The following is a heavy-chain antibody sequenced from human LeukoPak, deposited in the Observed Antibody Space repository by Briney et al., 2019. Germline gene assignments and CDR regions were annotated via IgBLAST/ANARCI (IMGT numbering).Heavy chain of an antibody. CDR2: IYYSGTT. CDR1: GGSISGNPYY. CDR3: ARGGAARLHFQN. Sequence: SETLSLTCTVSGGSISGNPYYWGWIRQPPGKALEWIGSIYYSGTTYYNPSLKSRVTISVDTSKNQFSLNLNSVTAADTAVYYCARGGAARLHFQNWGQGTLVTVSS. J-gene: IGHJ1*01. D-gene: IGHD6-6*01. V-gene: IGHV4-39*07.